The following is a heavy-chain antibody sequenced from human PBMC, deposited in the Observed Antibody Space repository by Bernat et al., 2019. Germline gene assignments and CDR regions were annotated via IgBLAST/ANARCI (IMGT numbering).Heavy chain of an antibody. J-gene: IGHJ6*02. CDR2: ISHSGST. CDR3: VSEHDALTTYRMDV. CDR1: GDSISTNNW. D-gene: IGHD4-17*01. Sequence: QVQPQESGPGLVRPSGTLSLTCDVSGDSISTNNWWSWVRQPPGKGLEWIGEISHSGSTNYNPSLNSRVTISMDKPKNQISLRVTSVTAADTAVYYCVSEHDALTTYRMDVWGQGTTVTVSS. V-gene: IGHV4-4*02.